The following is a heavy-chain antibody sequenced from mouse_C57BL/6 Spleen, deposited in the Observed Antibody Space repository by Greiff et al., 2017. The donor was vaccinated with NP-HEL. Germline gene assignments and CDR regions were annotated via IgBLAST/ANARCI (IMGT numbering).Heavy chain of an antibody. CDR3: ASPIYCGSSPWFAY. CDR1: GYTFTDYN. Sequence: EVQLQQSGPELVKPGASVKMSCKASGYTFTDYNMHWVKQSHGKSLEWIGYINPNNGGTSYNQKFKGKATLTVNKSSSTAYMELRSLTSEDSAVYYCASPIYCGSSPWFAYWGQGTLVTVSA. V-gene: IGHV1-22*01. D-gene: IGHD1-1*01. J-gene: IGHJ3*01. CDR2: INPNNGGT.